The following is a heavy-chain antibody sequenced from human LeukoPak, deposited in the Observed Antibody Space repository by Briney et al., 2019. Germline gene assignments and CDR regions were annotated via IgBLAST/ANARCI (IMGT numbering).Heavy chain of an antibody. CDR2: ISAYNGNT. CDR1: GYTFTSYG. D-gene: IGHD3-9*01. CDR3: ASGYYDILTGYDWFDY. V-gene: IGHV1-18*01. Sequence: ASVKVPCKASGYTFTSYGISWVRQAPGQGLEWMGWISAYNGNTNYAQKLQGRVTMTTDTSTSTAYMELRSLRSDDTAVYYCASGYYDILTGYDWFDYWGQGTLVTVSS. J-gene: IGHJ4*02.